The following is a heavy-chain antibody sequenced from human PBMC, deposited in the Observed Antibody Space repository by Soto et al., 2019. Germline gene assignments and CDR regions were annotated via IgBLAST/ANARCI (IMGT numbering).Heavy chain of an antibody. CDR1: GLTFSSYG. D-gene: IGHD6-13*01. CDR3: ARDGGPGIAAAGYFDY. Sequence: GGSLRLSCAASGLTFSSYGMHWVRQAPGKGLEWVAVIWYDGSNKYYADSVKGRFTISRDNSKNTLYLQMNSLRAEDTAVYYCARDGGPGIAAAGYFDYWGQGTLVTVSS. V-gene: IGHV3-33*01. J-gene: IGHJ4*02. CDR2: IWYDGSNK.